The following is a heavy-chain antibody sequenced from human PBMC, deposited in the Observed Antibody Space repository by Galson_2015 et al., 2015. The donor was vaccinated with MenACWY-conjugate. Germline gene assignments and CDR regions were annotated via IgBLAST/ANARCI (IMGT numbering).Heavy chain of an antibody. J-gene: IGHJ6*03. Sequence: CAVYGWSFSGYYWSWIRQPPGKGLEWIGEINLSGSTNYNPSLKSRVTISVDTSKNQFSLKLSSVTAADTAVYYCARFYDFWSGYYYMDVWGKGTTVTVSS. V-gene: IGHV4-34*01. CDR3: ARFYDFWSGYYYMDV. CDR2: INLSGST. D-gene: IGHD3-3*01. CDR1: GWSFSGYY.